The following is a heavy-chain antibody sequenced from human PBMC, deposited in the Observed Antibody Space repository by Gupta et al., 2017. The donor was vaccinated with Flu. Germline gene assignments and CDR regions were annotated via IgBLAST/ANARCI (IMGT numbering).Heavy chain of an antibody. CDR3: AKDGGYYDILTGSDY. CDR2: ISRSGDTI. J-gene: IGHJ4*02. Sequence: QVQLVESGGGLVKAGGSLRLSCAASGFKFSDFYLSWIRQAPGKGLEWISYISRSGDTIYYADSVKGRFTISRDNAKNSLSLHMNSLRADDTAVYYCAKDGGYYDILTGSDYWGQGTLVTVSS. D-gene: IGHD3-9*01. CDR1: GFKFSDFY. V-gene: IGHV3-11*01.